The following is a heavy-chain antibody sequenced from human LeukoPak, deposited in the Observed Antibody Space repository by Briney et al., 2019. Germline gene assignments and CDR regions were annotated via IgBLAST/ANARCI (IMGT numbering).Heavy chain of an antibody. J-gene: IGHJ4*02. CDR1: GFTFSRYW. V-gene: IGHV3-7*03. D-gene: IGHD4-17*01. CDR3: ARDGSRGGDNDN. Sequence: GGSLRLSCAASGFTFSRYWMNWVRQAPGKGLEWVAKIKQDEREKYYVDSVKGRFTISRDNAKNSLYLQMNSLRAKDTAVYYCARDGSRGGDNDNWGQGTLVTVSS. CDR2: IKQDEREK.